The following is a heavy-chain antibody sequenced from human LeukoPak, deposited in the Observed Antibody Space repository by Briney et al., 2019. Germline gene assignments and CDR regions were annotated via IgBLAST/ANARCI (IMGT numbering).Heavy chain of an antibody. D-gene: IGHD3-10*01. Sequence: GGSLRLSCAASGFTFTSYAMSWVRQAPGKGLEWVSGTTTSGVTTYYADSVKGRLTIPRDNSKSTLYLQMNSLRAEDTAVYYCATYGSGSYYRKVFDYWGQGTLVTVSS. CDR1: GFTFTSYA. V-gene: IGHV3-23*01. CDR3: ATYGSGSYYRKVFDY. CDR2: TTTSGVTT. J-gene: IGHJ4*02.